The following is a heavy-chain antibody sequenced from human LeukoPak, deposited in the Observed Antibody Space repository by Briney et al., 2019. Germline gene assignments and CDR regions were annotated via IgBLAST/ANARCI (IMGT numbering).Heavy chain of an antibody. CDR1: GYTFTSYD. J-gene: IGHJ5*02. CDR3: AREGCSGGSCYSWTDGYCKDP. CDR2: MNPNSGNT. V-gene: IGHV1-8*01. D-gene: IGHD2-15*01. Sequence: ASVKVSCKASGYTFTSYDINWVRQATGRGLEWMGWMNPNSGNTGYAQKFQGRVTMTRNTSISTAYMELSSLRSEDTAVYYCAREGCSGGSCYSWTDGYCKDPWGQGTLVTVSS.